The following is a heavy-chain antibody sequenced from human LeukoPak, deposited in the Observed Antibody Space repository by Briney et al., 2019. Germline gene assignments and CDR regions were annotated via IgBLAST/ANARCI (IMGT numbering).Heavy chain of an antibody. CDR3: ARKVGATDYYYTMDI. Sequence: GGSLRLSCAASGFTFSSYPMSWVRQAPGKGLEWVSSITSSSSHIYYADSVKGRFTISRDNAKNLLYLQMISLRAEDTAVYYCARKVGATDYYYTMDIWGQGTTVTVSS. J-gene: IGHJ6*02. V-gene: IGHV3-21*01. D-gene: IGHD1-26*01. CDR1: GFTFSSYP. CDR2: ITSSSSHI.